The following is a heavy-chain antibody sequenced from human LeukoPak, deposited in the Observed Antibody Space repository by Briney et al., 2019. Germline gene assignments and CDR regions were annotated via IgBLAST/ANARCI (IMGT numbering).Heavy chain of an antibody. V-gene: IGHV4-4*02. CDR2: IYHSGST. D-gene: IGHD3-10*01. J-gene: IGHJ4*02. CDR1: GGSISSSNW. Sequence: SETLSLTCAVPGGSISSSNWWSWVRQPPGKGLEWIGEIYHSGSTNYNPSLKSRVTISVDKSKNQFSLKLSSVTAADTAVYYCAKIYYGSGSPTDYWGQGTLVTVSS. CDR3: AKIYYGSGSPTDY.